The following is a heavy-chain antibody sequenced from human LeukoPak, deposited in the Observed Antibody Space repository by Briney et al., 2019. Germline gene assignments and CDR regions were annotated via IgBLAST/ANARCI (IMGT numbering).Heavy chain of an antibody. Sequence: SETLSLTCAVYGGSFSGYYWSWNRQPPGKGLEWIGEINHSGSTNYNPSLKSRVTISVDTSKNQFSLKLSSVTAADTAVYYCATRRITGTMYWGQGTLVTVSS. CDR2: INHSGST. J-gene: IGHJ4*02. D-gene: IGHD1-20*01. CDR1: GGSFSGYY. CDR3: ATRRITGTMY. V-gene: IGHV4-34*01.